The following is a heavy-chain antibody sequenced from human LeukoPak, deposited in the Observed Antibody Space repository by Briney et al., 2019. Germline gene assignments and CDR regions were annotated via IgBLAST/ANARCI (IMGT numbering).Heavy chain of an antibody. J-gene: IGHJ4*02. CDR3: AKSQGNYYFEY. CDR2: ISYDGSNK. CDR1: GFTFSSYS. V-gene: IGHV3-30*18. Sequence: PGGSLRLSCASSGFTFSSYSMNWVRQAPGKGLEWVAVISYDGSNKYYADSVKGRFTISRDNSKNTLYLQMNSLGAEDTAVFYCAKSQGNYYFEYWGQGTLVTVSS. D-gene: IGHD1-7*01.